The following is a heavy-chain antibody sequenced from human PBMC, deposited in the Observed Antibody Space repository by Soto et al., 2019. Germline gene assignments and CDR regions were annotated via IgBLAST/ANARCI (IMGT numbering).Heavy chain of an antibody. CDR3: ARDLSGTGLDI. Sequence: QLQLHESGPGLVKPSETLSLTCNVSGDSIGRFYWSWIRQSAGKGLEWIGRVYSTGGVTYNPALKGRVTISTDRSNNHVSLEMNSVTAADTAVYFCARDLSGTGLDIWGRGTRVSVSS. J-gene: IGHJ6*02. V-gene: IGHV4-4*07. CDR2: VYSTGGV. D-gene: IGHD1-26*01. CDR1: GDSIGRFY.